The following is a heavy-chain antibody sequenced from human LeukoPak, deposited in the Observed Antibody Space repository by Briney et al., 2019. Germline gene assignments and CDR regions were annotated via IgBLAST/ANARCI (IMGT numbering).Heavy chain of an antibody. CDR3: ARTMTGAFFDY. Sequence: GGSLRLSCVASGFTFSTYWIHWVRQAPGKGLVWVSHINGDGSSTSYADSVKGRFAISRNNAKSTLYLQMNSLRAEDTAVYYCARTMTGAFFDYWGQGALVTVSS. CDR2: INGDGSST. CDR1: GFTFSTYW. V-gene: IGHV3-74*01. D-gene: IGHD3-9*01. J-gene: IGHJ4*02.